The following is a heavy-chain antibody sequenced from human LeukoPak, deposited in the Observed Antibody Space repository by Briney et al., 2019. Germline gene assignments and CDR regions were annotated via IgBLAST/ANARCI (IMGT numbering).Heavy chain of an antibody. D-gene: IGHD3-10*01. Sequence: SETLSLTCAVYGESFSVYYWGWIRQAPGKGLEWIGEINHSGGTNYNPSLESRVIISVDTSRKQFNLRLNSVTAADTAVYYCLQWFPESAMDAWGQGTTVTVSS. CDR1: GESFSVYY. CDR2: INHSGGT. J-gene: IGHJ6*02. V-gene: IGHV4-34*01. CDR3: LQWFPESAMDA.